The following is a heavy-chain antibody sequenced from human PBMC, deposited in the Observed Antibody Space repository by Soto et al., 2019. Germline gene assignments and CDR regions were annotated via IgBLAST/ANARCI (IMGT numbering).Heavy chain of an antibody. J-gene: IGHJ4*02. CDR1: GGSVTSGNYY. V-gene: IGHV4-61*01. D-gene: IGHD6-13*01. Sequence: QVQLQESGPGLVKPSETLSLTCSVSGGSVTSGNYYWSWIRQPPGKGLEWIGHIDYIGSSNYYPSLKSRVTISVDTSKNQFSLKLSSVTAADTATYYCARTGRQLARYGGDIDSWGQGTLVTVSS. CDR2: IDYIGSS. CDR3: ARTGRQLARYGGDIDS.